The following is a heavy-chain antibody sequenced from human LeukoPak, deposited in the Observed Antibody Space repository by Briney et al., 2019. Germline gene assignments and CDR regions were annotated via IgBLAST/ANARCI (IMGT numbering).Heavy chain of an antibody. Sequence: ESGPALVKPTQTLTLTCTYPGFSLSNSGVGVGWIRQPPGKALEWLALIYWNDDKRYSPSLKSRLTITKDTSKNQVVLTMTNMDPVDTATYYCARTRRYYDKEVPFDYWGQGTLVTVSS. V-gene: IGHV2-5*01. J-gene: IGHJ4*02. CDR3: ARTRRYYDKEVPFDY. CDR1: GFSLSNSGVG. CDR2: IYWNDDK. D-gene: IGHD3-22*01.